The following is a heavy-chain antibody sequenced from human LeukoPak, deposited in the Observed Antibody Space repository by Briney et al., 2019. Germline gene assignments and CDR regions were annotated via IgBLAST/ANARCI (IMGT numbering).Heavy chain of an antibody. CDR1: GGSFSGYY. Sequence: SETLSLTCAVYGGSFSGYYWSWIRQPPGKGLEWIGEINHSGSTNYNPSLKSRVTISVDTSKNQFSLKLSSVTAADTAVYYCARGRNIEAAGTAGDYFDYWGQGTLVTASS. V-gene: IGHV4-34*01. CDR3: ARGRNIEAAGTAGDYFDY. J-gene: IGHJ4*02. CDR2: INHSGST. D-gene: IGHD6-13*01.